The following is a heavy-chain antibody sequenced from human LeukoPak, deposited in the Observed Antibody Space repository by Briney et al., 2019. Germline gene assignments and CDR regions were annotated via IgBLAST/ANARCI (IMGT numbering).Heavy chain of an antibody. J-gene: IGHJ5*02. V-gene: IGHV4-30-2*01. D-gene: IGHD3-22*01. CDR3: ARDSDYYDTSGYT. CDR1: GGSISSGGYS. Sequence: SQTLSLTCAVSGGSISSGGYSWSWIRQPPGKGLEWIGYIYHSGSTYYNPSLKSRVTISIDTSKNQFSLRLSSVTAADTAFYYCARDSDYYDTSGYTWGQGTLVTVSS. CDR2: IYHSGST.